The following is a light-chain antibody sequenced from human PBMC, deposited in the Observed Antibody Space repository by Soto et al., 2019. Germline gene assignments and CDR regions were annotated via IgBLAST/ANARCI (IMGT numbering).Light chain of an antibody. J-gene: IGKJ4*01. Sequence: ENVLTQSPGTLSLSPGERATLSCRASQSVSLNYFAWYQQKPGQAPRLLIYGASSRATGIPDRCSGSGSGTDFTLTISRLEPEDFAVYYCQQYGRSPLTFGGGTKVDIK. CDR2: GAS. CDR1: QSVSLNY. V-gene: IGKV3-20*01. CDR3: QQYGRSPLT.